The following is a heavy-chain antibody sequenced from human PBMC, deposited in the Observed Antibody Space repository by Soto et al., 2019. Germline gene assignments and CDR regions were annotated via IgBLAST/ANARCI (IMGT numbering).Heavy chain of an antibody. CDR1: GGSISSGGYY. J-gene: IGHJ4*02. V-gene: IGHV4-31*03. CDR3: SRDGSDWFFN. Sequence: SETLSLTCTVSGGSISSGGYYWSWIRQHPGKGLEWIGYIYYSGSTYYNPSLKSRVTISVDTSKNQFSLKLSSVTAADTAVYYCSRDGSDWFFNWGRGTLVTVSS. D-gene: IGHD3-9*01. CDR2: IYYSGST.